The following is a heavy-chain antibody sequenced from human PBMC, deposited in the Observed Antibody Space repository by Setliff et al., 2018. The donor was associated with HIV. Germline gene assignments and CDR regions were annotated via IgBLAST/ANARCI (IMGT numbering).Heavy chain of an antibody. Sequence: SETLSLTCSVSGDSMSPYYWSWIRQSADKGLEWIGRVHPTGSTIYNPSLRSRVTMSVDTSKSQFSLKLSSVTAADTAMYYCARAFPPIRGAPFGTPPGAFDIWGQGTMVT. J-gene: IGHJ3*02. CDR1: GDSMSPYY. V-gene: IGHV4-4*07. CDR2: VHPTGST. CDR3: ARAFPPIRGAPFGTPPGAFDI. D-gene: IGHD2-15*01.